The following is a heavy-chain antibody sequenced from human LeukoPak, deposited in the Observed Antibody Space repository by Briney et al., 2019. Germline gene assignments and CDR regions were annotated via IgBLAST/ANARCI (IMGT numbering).Heavy chain of an antibody. J-gene: IGHJ4*02. Sequence: GGSLRLSCAASGFTFSSYWMHWVRQAPGKGLVWVSRIHSDGSSTSYADSVKGRFTMSRDNAKNTLYLQMNSLRAEDTAVYYCVKPGLAYCGGDCYYDYWGQGTLVTVSS. V-gene: IGHV3-74*01. D-gene: IGHD2-21*02. CDR2: IHSDGSST. CDR3: VKPGLAYCGGDCYYDY. CDR1: GFTFSSYW.